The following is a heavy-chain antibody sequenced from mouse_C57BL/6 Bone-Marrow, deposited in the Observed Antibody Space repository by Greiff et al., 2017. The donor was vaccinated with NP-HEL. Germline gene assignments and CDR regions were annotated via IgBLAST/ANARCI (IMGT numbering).Heavy chain of an antibody. Sequence: EVKLQQSGPELVKPGASVKMSCKASGYTFTDYNMHWVKQSHGKSLEWIGYINPNNGGTSYNQKFKGKATLTVNKSSSTAYMELRSLTSEDSAVYYCALITTVVENAMDDWGQGTSVTVSS. CDR2: INPNNGGT. CDR1: GYTFTDYN. D-gene: IGHD1-1*01. CDR3: ALITTVVENAMDD. J-gene: IGHJ4*01. V-gene: IGHV1-22*01.